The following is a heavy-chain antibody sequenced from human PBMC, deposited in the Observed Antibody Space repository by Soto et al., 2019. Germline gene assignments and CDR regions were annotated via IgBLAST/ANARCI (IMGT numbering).Heavy chain of an antibody. V-gene: IGHV4-30-2*01. Sequence: LQLQESGSGLVKPSQTLSLTCAVSGGSISSGGYSWSWIRQPPGKGLEWIGYIYHSGSTYYNTSLKSRVTISVDRSKNQFSLKLSSVTAADTAVYYCAAGGGLPRYYWGQGTLVTVSS. CDR1: GGSISSGGYS. J-gene: IGHJ4*02. CDR3: AAGGGLPRYY. CDR2: IYHSGST. D-gene: IGHD5-12*01.